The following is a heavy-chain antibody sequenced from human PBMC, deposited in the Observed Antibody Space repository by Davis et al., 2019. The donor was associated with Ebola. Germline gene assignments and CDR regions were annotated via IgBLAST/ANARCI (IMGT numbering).Heavy chain of an antibody. CDR1: GFTVSSNY. J-gene: IGHJ6*02. V-gene: IGHV3-53*01. CDR2: IYSGGST. D-gene: IGHD4-17*01. CDR3: ARANDYGDFFANYYYYGMDV. Sequence: GGSLRLSCAASGFTVSSNYMSWVRQAPGKGLEWVSVIYSGGSTYYADSVKGRFTISRDNSKNTLYLQMNSLRAEDTAVYYCARANDYGDFFANYYYYGMDVWGQGTTVTVSS.